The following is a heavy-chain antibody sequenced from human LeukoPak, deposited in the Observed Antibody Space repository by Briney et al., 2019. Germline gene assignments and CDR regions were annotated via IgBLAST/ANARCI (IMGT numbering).Heavy chain of an antibody. D-gene: IGHD6-13*01. V-gene: IGHV1-69*05. CDR1: GGTFSSYA. CDR3: ARGIGGSSWYYYFDY. J-gene: IGHJ4*02. CDR2: IIPIFRTA. Sequence: SVKVSCKASGGTFSSYAVSWVRQAPGQGLEWMGRIIPIFRTAKYAQKFQGRVTITTDESTSTAYMELSSMRSEDTAVYYCARGIGGSSWYYYFDYWGQGTLVTVSS.